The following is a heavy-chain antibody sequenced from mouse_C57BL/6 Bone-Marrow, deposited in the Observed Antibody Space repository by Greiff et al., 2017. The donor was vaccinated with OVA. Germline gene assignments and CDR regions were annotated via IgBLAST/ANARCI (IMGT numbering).Heavy chain of an antibody. V-gene: IGHV5-4*01. CDR2: ISDGGSYT. D-gene: IGHD1-1*01. CDR3: ARDVYYYGSSSFDY. CDR1: GFTFSSYA. J-gene: IGHJ2*01. Sequence: EVQLQESGGGLVKPGGSLKLSCAASGFTFSSYAMSWVRQTPEKRLEWVATISDGGSYTYYPDNVKGRFTISRDNAKNNLYLQMSHLKSEDTAMYYCARDVYYYGSSSFDYWGQGTTLTVSS.